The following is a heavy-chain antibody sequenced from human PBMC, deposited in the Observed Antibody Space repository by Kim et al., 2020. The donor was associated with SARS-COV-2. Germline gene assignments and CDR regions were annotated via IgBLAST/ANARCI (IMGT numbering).Heavy chain of an antibody. D-gene: IGHD3-16*01. CDR2: ITKSSATI. V-gene: IGHV3-48*02. Sequence: GGSLRLSCATSGFTFSAYDMNWVRRAPGKGLEWLSFITKSSATIYYANSVKGRFTISRDKAKNSLYLQMNSLRDEDTALYYCVRDRMGGAFDIWGQGTMV. CDR3: VRDRMGGAFDI. J-gene: IGHJ3*02. CDR1: GFTFSAYD.